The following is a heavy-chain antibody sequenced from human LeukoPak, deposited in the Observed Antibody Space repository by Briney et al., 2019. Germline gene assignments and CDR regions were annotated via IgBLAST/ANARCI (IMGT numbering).Heavy chain of an antibody. Sequence: SETLSLTCTVSGGSISSYYWSWIRQPPGKGLEWIGYIYYSGSTNYNPSLKSRVTISVDTSKNQFSLKLSSVTAADTAVYYCARDIAPSYYYGSGSYPPGDYYYYGMDVWGQGTTVTVSS. V-gene: IGHV4-59*01. CDR3: ARDIAPSYYYGSGSYPPGDYYYYGMDV. J-gene: IGHJ6*02. CDR2: IYYSGST. CDR1: GGSISSYY. D-gene: IGHD3-10*01.